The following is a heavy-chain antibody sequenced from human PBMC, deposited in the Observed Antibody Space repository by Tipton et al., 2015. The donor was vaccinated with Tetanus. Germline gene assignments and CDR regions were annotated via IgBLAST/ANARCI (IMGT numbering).Heavy chain of an antibody. V-gene: IGHV4-59*07. J-gene: IGHJ4*02. D-gene: IGHD6-13*01. CDR3: AGVTAQRTELYFDH. Sequence: TLSLTCTVSGGSVSSYYWSCIRQPPGKGLEWIGYVYYTGSTNHNPSLKSRVTISMDRSKNQISLQPTSVTAADTAVYFCAGVTAQRTELYFDHWGQGTLVTVSS. CDR2: VYYTGST. CDR1: GGSVSSYY.